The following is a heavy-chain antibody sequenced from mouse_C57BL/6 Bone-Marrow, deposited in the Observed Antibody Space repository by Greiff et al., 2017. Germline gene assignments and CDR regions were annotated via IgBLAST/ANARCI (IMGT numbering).Heavy chain of an antibody. D-gene: IGHD2-5*01. V-gene: IGHV1-81*01. CDR3: ARSNYSNYDWFAY. CDR2: IYPRSGNT. J-gene: IGHJ3*01. Sequence: VQLQQSGAELARPGASVKLSCKASGYTFTSYGISWVKQRTGQGLEWIGEIYPRSGNTYYNAKFKGKATLTADKSSSPAYMELRRLTSEDSAVYFCARSNYSNYDWFAYWGQGTLVTVSA. CDR1: GYTFTSYG.